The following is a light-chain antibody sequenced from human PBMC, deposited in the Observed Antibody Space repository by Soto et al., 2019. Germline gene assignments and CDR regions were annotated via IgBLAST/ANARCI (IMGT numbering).Light chain of an antibody. CDR1: QSVSSSY. Sequence: EIVLTQSPGTLSLSPGERATLSCRASQSVSSSYLAWYQQKPGQAPRLLIYGASSRATGIPDRFSGSGSGTDFTLFISRLEPEDFAVYYCQQYGSSPLLTFGGGTKVEI. CDR3: QQYGSSPLLT. CDR2: GAS. V-gene: IGKV3-20*01. J-gene: IGKJ4*01.